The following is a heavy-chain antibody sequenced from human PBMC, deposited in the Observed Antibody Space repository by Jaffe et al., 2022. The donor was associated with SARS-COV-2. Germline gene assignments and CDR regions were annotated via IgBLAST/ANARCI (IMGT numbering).Heavy chain of an antibody. V-gene: IGHV3-9*01. J-gene: IGHJ4*02. CDR2: ISWNSGSI. CDR3: AKGGDYDYVWGSYAFDY. D-gene: IGHD3-16*01. CDR1: GFTFDDYA. Sequence: EVQLVESGGGLVQPGRSLRLSCAASGFTFDDYAMHWVRQAPGKGLEWVSGISWNSGSIGYADSVKGRFTISRDNAKNSLYLQMNSLRAEDTALYYCAKGGDYDYVWGSYAFDYWGQGTLVTVSS.